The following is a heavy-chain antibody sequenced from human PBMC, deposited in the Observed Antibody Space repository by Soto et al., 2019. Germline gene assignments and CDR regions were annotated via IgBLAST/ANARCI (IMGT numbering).Heavy chain of an antibody. Sequence: QVQLQESGPGLVKPSETLSLTCTVSGASINSYYWSWIGQPPGKGLEWSGYIYYSGRTNYSPSLKSRVTISVDTSRNQFSLKLSSVTAADTAVYYCAASRGYCSGGSCYAWVFDSWGQGTLVTVSS. V-gene: IGHV4-59*01. J-gene: IGHJ4*02. CDR3: AASRGYCSGGSCYAWVFDS. CDR1: GASINSYY. CDR2: IYYSGRT. D-gene: IGHD2-15*01.